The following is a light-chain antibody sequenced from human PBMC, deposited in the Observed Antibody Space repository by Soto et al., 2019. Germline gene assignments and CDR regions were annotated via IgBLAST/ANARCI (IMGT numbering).Light chain of an antibody. Sequence: QSALTQPASVSGSPGQSITISCTGTSSDVGGYNYVSWYQQHPGKDPKLMIYDVSNRPSGVSNRFSGSKSGNTASLTIAGLQAEDEADYYCSSYTSSSLVEFGGGTKQTVL. CDR2: DVS. V-gene: IGLV2-14*01. CDR1: SSDVGGYNY. J-gene: IGLJ2*01. CDR3: SSYTSSSLVE.